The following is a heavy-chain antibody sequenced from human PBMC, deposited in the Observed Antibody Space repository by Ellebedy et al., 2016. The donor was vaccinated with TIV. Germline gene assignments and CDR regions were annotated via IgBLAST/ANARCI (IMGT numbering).Heavy chain of an antibody. J-gene: IGHJ3*02. D-gene: IGHD2-2*01. V-gene: IGHV3-21*01. CDR2: ISSSSSYI. CDR3: AREGPGYCSSTSCRGAFDI. Sequence: GGSLRLSXAASGFTFSSYSMNWVRQASGKGLEWVSSISSSSSYIYYADSVKGRFTISRDNAKNSLYLQMNSLRAEDTAVYYCAREGPGYCSSTSCRGAFDIWGQGTMVTVSS. CDR1: GFTFSSYS.